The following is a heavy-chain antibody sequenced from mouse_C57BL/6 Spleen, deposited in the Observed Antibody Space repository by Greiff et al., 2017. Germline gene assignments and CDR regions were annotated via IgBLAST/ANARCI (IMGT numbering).Heavy chain of an antibody. J-gene: IGHJ1*03. CDR1: GFTFSDYG. CDR3: ARRNYGSPYWYFDV. Sequence: EVQWVESGGGLVKPGGSLKLSCAASGFTFSDYGMHWVRQAPEKGLEWVAYISSGSSTIYYADTVKGRFTISRDNAKNTLFLQMTSLRSEDTAMYYCARRNYGSPYWYFDVWGTGTTVTVSS. CDR2: ISSGSSTI. V-gene: IGHV5-17*01. D-gene: IGHD1-1*01.